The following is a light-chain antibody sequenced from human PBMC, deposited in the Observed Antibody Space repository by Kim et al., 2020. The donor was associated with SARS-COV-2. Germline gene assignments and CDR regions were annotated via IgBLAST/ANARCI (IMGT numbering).Light chain of an antibody. CDR2: GAS. CDR1: QSVSGCK. CDR3: QQYGSSPRT. J-gene: IGKJ2*01. Sequence: EIVLTQSPGTLSLSPGERATLSCRASQSVSGCKLGWYQQKPGQAPRLLIYGASSRATGLPDRVSGSGSGTDFPLTISRLKPEDVAGYYCQQYGSSPRTFGQGTKLEIK. V-gene: IGKV3-20*01.